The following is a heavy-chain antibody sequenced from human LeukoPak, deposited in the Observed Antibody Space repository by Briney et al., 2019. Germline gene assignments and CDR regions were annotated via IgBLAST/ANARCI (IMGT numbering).Heavy chain of an antibody. CDR3: ASSFDRGFRADY. Sequence: SETLSLTCTVSGGSISSYYWSWIRQPPGKGLEWIGYIYYSGSTNYNPSLKSRVTISVDTSKNQFSLKLSSVTAADTAVYYCASSFDRGFRADYWGQGTLVTVSS. CDR2: IYYSGST. V-gene: IGHV4-59*08. D-gene: IGHD3-9*01. CDR1: GGSISSYY. J-gene: IGHJ4*02.